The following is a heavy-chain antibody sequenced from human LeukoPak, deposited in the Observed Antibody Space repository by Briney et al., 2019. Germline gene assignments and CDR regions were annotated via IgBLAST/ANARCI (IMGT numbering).Heavy chain of an antibody. J-gene: IGHJ4*02. Sequence: PSETLSLTCTVSGGSISSSSYYWGWIRQAPGKGLEWIGSIYYSGSTYYNPSLKSRVTISVDTSKNQFSLKLSSVTAADTAVYYCARQPHPEGGDYWGQGTLVTVSS. V-gene: IGHV4-39*01. CDR2: IYYSGST. CDR1: GGSISSSSYY. D-gene: IGHD1-26*01. CDR3: ARQPHPEGGDY.